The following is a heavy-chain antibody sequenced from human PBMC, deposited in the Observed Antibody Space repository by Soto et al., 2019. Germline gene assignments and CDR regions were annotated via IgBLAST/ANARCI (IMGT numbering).Heavy chain of an antibody. CDR2: INAGSGNT. D-gene: IGHD3-16*01. V-gene: IGHV1-3*01. CDR3: ARDAETFGLRANDALDI. Sequence: QAQLVQSGAAMKKPGASVKVSCKAAGYTFSAYTMNWMRHAPGQSLEWMGWINAGSGNTKYSQNYPGRVSITRDTSASTVYMELTGLKYEDSAVYYGARDAETFGLRANDALDIWGQGTMVTVSS. J-gene: IGHJ3*02. CDR1: GYTFSAYT.